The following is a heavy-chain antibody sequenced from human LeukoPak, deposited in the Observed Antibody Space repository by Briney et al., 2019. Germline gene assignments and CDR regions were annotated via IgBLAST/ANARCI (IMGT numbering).Heavy chain of an antibody. V-gene: IGHV3-21*01. Sequence: NPSETLSLTCTVSGGSISSSSYYWGWIRQPPGKGLEWISSITTSSTYTFYADSVKGRFTISRDNARNSRYLQMNSLRVEDTAVYYCARDPYSGTYGNTYYYYMDVWGKGTTVTISS. J-gene: IGHJ6*03. CDR3: ARDPYSGTYGNTYYYYMDV. CDR1: GGSISSSS. CDR2: ITTSSTYT. D-gene: IGHD1-26*01.